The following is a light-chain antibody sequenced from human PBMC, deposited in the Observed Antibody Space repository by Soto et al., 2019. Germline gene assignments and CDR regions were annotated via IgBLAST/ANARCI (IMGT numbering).Light chain of an antibody. CDR3: QQDNDHQWT. J-gene: IGKJ1*01. Sequence: DIHMTQSPSSLSASVGDRVTIICRASQSVSSWLAWYQQRPGQAPNLLIYEASRLQSGVPSRFSGSASGREFTLTISDLQPDDVATYYCQQDNDHQWTFGQGTKVDIK. V-gene: IGKV1-5*02. CDR1: QSVSSW. CDR2: EAS.